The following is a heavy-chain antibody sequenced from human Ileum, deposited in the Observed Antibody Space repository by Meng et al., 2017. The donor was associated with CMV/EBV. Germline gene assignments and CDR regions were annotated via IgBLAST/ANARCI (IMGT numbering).Heavy chain of an antibody. J-gene: IGHJ5*02. D-gene: IGHD1-26*01. CDR2: IYYSGST. V-gene: IGHV4-59*01. CDR1: GGSISSYY. CDR3: ARQFIVGATIWFDT. Sequence: SETLSLTCTVSGGSISSYYWSWIRQPPGKGLEWIGYIYYSGSTNYNPSLKSRVTISVDTSKNQFSLKLSSATAADTAVYYCARQFIVGATIWFDTWGQGILVTVSS.